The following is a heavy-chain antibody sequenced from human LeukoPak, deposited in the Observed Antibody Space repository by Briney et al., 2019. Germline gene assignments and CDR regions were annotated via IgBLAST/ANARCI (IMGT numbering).Heavy chain of an antibody. D-gene: IGHD3-16*02. J-gene: IGHJ6*03. CDR1: GGSISNSSYY. CDR3: VRLFTYYDYIWGSYQQSYYYYMDV. V-gene: IGHV4-39*01. CDR2: IYYSGST. Sequence: SETLSLTCTVSGGSISNSSYYWGWIRQPPGKGLEWIGTIYYSGSTYNNLSPKSRVTISLDTSKNQFSLKLSSVAAADTAVYYCVRLFTYYDYIWGSYQQSYYYYMDVWGKGTTVTVSS.